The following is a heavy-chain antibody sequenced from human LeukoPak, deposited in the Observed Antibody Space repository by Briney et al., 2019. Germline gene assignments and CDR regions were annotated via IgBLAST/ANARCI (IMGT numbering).Heavy chain of an antibody. CDR2: IKPDGSET. V-gene: IGHV3-7*01. J-gene: IGHJ4*02. CDR3: GGFGYEAAVDL. Sequence: GGSLRLSCAASGYMFSTYWMTWVRQAPGKGLEWVANIKPDGSETYYVDSVKGRFTISRDNTKNLLYLRMNSLRGEDAAVYYCGGFGYEAAVDLWGQGTLATVSS. D-gene: IGHD6-13*01. CDR1: GYMFSTYW.